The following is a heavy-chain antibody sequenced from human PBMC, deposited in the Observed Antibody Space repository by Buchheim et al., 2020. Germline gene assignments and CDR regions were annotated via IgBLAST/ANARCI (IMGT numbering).Heavy chain of an antibody. V-gene: IGHV1-69*09. CDR2: IIPILGIA. CDR1: GYTFTGYY. D-gene: IGHD6-6*01. Sequence: QVQLVQSGAEVKKPGASVKVSCKASGYTFTGYYMHWVRQAPGQGLEWMGRIIPILGIANYAQKFQGRVTITADKSTSTAYMELSSLRSEDTAVYYCARARLPSLMDVWGQGTT. CDR3: ARARLPSLMDV. J-gene: IGHJ6*02.